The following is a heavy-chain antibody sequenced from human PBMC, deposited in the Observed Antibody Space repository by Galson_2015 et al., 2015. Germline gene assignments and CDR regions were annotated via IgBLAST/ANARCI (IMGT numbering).Heavy chain of an antibody. Sequence: YNGNTNYAQKLPGRVTISVDTSKNQFSLKLSSVTAADTAVYYCARDSGSYSNYFDYWGQGTLVTVSS. J-gene: IGHJ4*02. V-gene: IGHV4-39*01. CDR2: YNGNT. D-gene: IGHD1-26*01. CDR3: ARDSGSYSNYFDY.